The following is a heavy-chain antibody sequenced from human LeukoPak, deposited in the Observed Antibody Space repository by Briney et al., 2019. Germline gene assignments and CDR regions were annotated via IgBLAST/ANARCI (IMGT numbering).Heavy chain of an antibody. CDR1: GGSISSSSYY. Sequence: SETLSLTCTVSGGSISSSSYYWSWIRQPPGKGLEWIGYIYYSGSTNYNPSLKSRVTISVDTSRNQFSLKLSSVTAADTAVYYCAKVVIAAAGTNYYYYMDVWGKGTTVTVSS. CDR3: AKVVIAAAGTNYYYYMDV. V-gene: IGHV4-61*01. CDR2: IYYSGST. J-gene: IGHJ6*03. D-gene: IGHD6-13*01.